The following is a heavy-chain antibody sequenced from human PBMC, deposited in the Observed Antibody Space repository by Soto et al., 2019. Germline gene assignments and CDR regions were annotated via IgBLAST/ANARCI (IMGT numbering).Heavy chain of an antibody. V-gene: IGHV1-2*02. CDR2: INPNSGGT. J-gene: IGHJ4*02. CDR3: ARDYRVALGY. CDR1: GYTFIGYY. D-gene: IGHD1-26*01. Sequence: VKVACNAAGYTFIGYYMDWVREAPGQGLECMGWINPNSGGTNYAQKFQGRVTMTRDTSISTAHMELSRLRSDDKAVYYCARDYRVALGYWGQGTMVPVSS.